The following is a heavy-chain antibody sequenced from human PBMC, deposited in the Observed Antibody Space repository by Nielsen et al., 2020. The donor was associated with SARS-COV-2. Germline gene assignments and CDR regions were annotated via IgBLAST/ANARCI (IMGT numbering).Heavy chain of an antibody. CDR3: ARDLGGIVDTLYFDY. V-gene: IGHV3-30-3*01. J-gene: IGHJ4*02. D-gene: IGHD1-26*01. Sequence: VRQMPGKGLEWVAVISYDGSNKYYADSVKGRFTISRDNSKNTLYLQMNSLRAEDTAVYYCARDLGGIVDTLYFDYWGQGTLVTVSS. CDR2: ISYDGSNK.